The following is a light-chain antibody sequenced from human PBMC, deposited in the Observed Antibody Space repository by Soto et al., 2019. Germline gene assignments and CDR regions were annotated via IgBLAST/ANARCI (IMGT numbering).Light chain of an antibody. CDR3: QSYDSSLSAVV. J-gene: IGLJ2*01. CDR1: SSNIGAGYD. V-gene: IGLV1-40*01. Sequence: QAVVTQPPSVYGAPGQRVTISCTGSSSNIGAGYDVHWYHQLPGTAPKLLIYGNSHRPSGVPDRFSGSKSGTSASLAITGLQAEDEADYYCQSYDSSLSAVVFGGVTQLTVL. CDR2: GNS.